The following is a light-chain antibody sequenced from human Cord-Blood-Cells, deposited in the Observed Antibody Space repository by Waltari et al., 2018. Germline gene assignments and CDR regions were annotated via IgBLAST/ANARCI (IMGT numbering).Light chain of an antibody. CDR2: EGS. CDR3: CSYAGSSTVV. CDR1: GSAVGSYTL. Sequence: QSALTHPASVSGSPGQSITISCTGTGSAVGSYTLVSWYQQHPVKAPKLMIYEGSKRPSGVSNRFSGSKSGNTASLTISGLQAEDEADYYCCSYAGSSTVVFGGGTKLTVL. J-gene: IGLJ2*01. V-gene: IGLV2-23*01.